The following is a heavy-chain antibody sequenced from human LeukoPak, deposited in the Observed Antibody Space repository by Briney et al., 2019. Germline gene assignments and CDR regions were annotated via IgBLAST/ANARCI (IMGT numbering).Heavy chain of an antibody. CDR2: LSPDGSDR. CDR3: AAMILGGGDY. V-gene: IGHV3-74*01. D-gene: IGHD3-22*01. Sequence: GGSLRLSCAASGFTFSRYWMHWVRQAPGKGPEWVSRLSPDGSDRSYADSVQGRFPISRDNAKNTVYLQMNSLRAEDTAVYYCAAMILGGGDYWGQGTLVTVSS. J-gene: IGHJ4*02. CDR1: GFTFSRYW.